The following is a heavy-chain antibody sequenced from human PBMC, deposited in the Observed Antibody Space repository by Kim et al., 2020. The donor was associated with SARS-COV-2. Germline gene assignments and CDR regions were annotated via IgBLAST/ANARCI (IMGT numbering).Heavy chain of an antibody. Sequence: SETLSLTCTVSGYSISSGYYWGWIRQPPGKGLEWVGTIYHSGSTYYNPSLKSRLTISVDTSKNQFSLTLSSVTAADTAVYYCARGGRYDSSGSWGQGTPV. D-gene: IGHD3-22*01. CDR1: GYSISSGYY. V-gene: IGHV4-38-2*02. CDR3: ARGGRYDSSGS. J-gene: IGHJ5*02. CDR2: IYHSGST.